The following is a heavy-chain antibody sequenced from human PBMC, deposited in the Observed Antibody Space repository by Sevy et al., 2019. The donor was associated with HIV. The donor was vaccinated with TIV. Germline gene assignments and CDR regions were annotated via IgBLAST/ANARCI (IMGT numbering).Heavy chain of an antibody. CDR3: ARARLDYEFWSGSYFSRAPWGYKYYAMDV. Sequence: ASVKVSCKAAGYSITNFDINWVRQATGQGLEWMGWMNPNNGNTHYVQKFQGRVTMTRSSSANTAYMELSSLTSEDTAIYYCARARLDYEFWSGSYFSRAPWGYKYYAMDVWGQGTTVTVSS. CDR2: MNPNNGNT. J-gene: IGHJ6*02. CDR1: GYSITNFD. D-gene: IGHD3-3*01. V-gene: IGHV1-8*01.